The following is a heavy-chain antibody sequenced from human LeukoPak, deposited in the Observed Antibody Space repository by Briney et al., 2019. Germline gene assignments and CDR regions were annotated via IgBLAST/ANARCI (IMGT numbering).Heavy chain of an antibody. Sequence: SETLSLTCNVSGGSISSASYYWGWLRQPPGKGLEWIGSIYHTGTTYQSPSLKSRVTISADTSKNQFSLKLNSVTAADTAVYYCARGAENQLLTWFDPWGQGTLVTVSS. CDR1: GGSISSASYY. CDR3: ARGAENQLLTWFDP. CDR2: IYHTGTT. J-gene: IGHJ5*02. D-gene: IGHD2-2*01. V-gene: IGHV4-39*07.